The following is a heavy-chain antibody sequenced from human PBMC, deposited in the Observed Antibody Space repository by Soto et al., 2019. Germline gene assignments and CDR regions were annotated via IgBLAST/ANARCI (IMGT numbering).Heavy chain of an antibody. CDR1: GVSFSGYY. CDR3: ARGFQVVVAATYTKEYNWFDP. V-gene: IGHV4-34*01. J-gene: IGHJ5*02. CDR2: INHSGST. Sequence: SETLSLTCAVYGVSFSGYYWSWIRQPPGKGLEWIGEINHSGSTNYNPSLKSRVTISVDTSKNQFSLKLSSVTAADTAVYYCARGFQVVVAATYTKEYNWFDPWGQGTLVTVSS. D-gene: IGHD2-15*01.